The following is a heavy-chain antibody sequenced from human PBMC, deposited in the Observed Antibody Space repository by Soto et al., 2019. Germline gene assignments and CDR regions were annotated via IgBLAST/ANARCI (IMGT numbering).Heavy chain of an antibody. J-gene: IGHJ3*02. V-gene: IGHV3-21*01. CDR3: ARAHRDCSGGSCYSDTAFDI. CDR1: GFTFSSYS. Sequence: GGSLRLSCAASGFTFSSYSMNWVRQAPGKGLEWVSSISSSSSYIYYADSVKGRFTISRDNAKNSLYLQMNSLRAEDTAVYYCARAHRDCSGGSCYSDTAFDIWGQGTMVTVS. CDR2: ISSSSSYI. D-gene: IGHD2-15*01.